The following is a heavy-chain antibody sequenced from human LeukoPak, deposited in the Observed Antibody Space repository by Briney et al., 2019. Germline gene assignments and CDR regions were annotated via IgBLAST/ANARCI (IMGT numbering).Heavy chain of an antibody. D-gene: IGHD6-13*01. CDR1: GGSITNYY. Sequence: SETLSLTCTVSGGSITNYYWAWIRQPPGKGLEWIGNIYYTGGTNYNPSLKSRVTISVDTSKNQFSLKLSSVTAADTAVYYCAAGAPELAYWGQGTLVTVSS. CDR2: IYYTGGT. CDR3: AAGAPELAY. J-gene: IGHJ4*02. V-gene: IGHV4-59*08.